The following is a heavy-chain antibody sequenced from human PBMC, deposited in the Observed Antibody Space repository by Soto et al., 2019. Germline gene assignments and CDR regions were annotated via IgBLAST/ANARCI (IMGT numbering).Heavy chain of an antibody. Sequence: GGSLRLSCAASGFTFSSHSMNWVRQAPGKGLEWVSSISSSSSYIYYADSVKGRFTISRDNAKNSLYLQMNSLRAEDTAVYYCAREYSSSSIYYYYYMDVWGKGTTVTVSS. D-gene: IGHD6-6*01. J-gene: IGHJ6*03. CDR1: GFTFSSHS. CDR2: ISSSSSYI. V-gene: IGHV3-21*01. CDR3: AREYSSSSIYYYYYMDV.